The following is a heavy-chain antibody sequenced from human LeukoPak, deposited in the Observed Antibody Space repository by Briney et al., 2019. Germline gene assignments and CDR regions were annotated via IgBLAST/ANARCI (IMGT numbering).Heavy chain of an antibody. CDR3: TTASSAARYY. Sequence: GGSLRLSCAASGFTFSNYYMSWIRQAPGKGLEWVGRIKSKTDGGTTDYAAPVKGRFTISRDDSKNTLYLQMNSLKTEDTAVYYCTTASSAARYYWGQGTLVTVSS. CDR2: IKSKTDGGTT. CDR1: GFTFSNYY. D-gene: IGHD6-6*01. V-gene: IGHV3-15*01. J-gene: IGHJ4*02.